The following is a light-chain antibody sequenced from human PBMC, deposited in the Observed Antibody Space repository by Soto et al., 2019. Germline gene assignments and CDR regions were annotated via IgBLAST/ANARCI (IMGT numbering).Light chain of an antibody. CDR3: QQYGSK. CDR2: GAS. J-gene: IGKJ1*01. Sequence: EIVLTQSPGTLSLSPGERATLFCRASQSVTSNYFGWYQQKPGQAPSLLIYGASSRATVIPGRFSGSGSGTDITLTINRLEVEYFAVYYSQQYGSKFGQGTRVEIK. V-gene: IGKV3-20*01. CDR1: QSVTSNY.